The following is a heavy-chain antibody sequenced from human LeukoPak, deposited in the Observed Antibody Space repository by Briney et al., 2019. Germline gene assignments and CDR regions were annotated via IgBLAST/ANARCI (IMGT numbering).Heavy chain of an antibody. CDR3: AKDYTGTDYYFDY. J-gene: IGHJ4*02. CDR2: ISWNSGSI. D-gene: IGHD1-7*01. CDR1: GFTFDDYA. V-gene: IGHV3-9*01. Sequence: GGSLRLSCAASGFTFDDYAMHWVRQAPGKGLEWVSGISWNSGSIGYADSVKGRFTISRDSAKNSLYLQMNSLRAEDTALYYCAKDYTGTDYYFDYWGQGTLVTVSS.